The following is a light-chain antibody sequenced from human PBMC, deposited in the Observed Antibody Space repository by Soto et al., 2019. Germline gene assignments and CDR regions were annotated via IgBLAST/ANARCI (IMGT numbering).Light chain of an antibody. CDR1: SSGVGGYNY. V-gene: IGLV2-14*01. CDR2: DVS. CDR3: SSYTTSNTRQIV. J-gene: IGLJ1*01. Sequence: QSALTQPDSVSGSPGQSITISCTGTSSGVGGYNYVSWYQQHPGKAPKFMIYDVSNRPSGVSNRFSGSMSGNTASLTISGLQAEDEADYYCSSYTTSNTRQIVFGTGTKLTVL.